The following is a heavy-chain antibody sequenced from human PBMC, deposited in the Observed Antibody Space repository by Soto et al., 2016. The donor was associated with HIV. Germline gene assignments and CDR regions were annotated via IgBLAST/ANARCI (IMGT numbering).Heavy chain of an antibody. CDR2: YLEWWEY. J-gene: IGHJ6*04. V-gene: IGHV3-20*04. CDR1: GFIFGDFA. CDR3: ARDDILDV. Sequence: EVQLVESGGGVVRPGGSLRLSCTASGFIFGDFAMSWVRQAPGMGLEWGLWCYLEWWEYRLCRLCEGPIHHLQRQRQELPNICKMNSLRVEDTALYFCARDDILDVWGQRDRGHRLF. D-gene: IGHD3-9*01.